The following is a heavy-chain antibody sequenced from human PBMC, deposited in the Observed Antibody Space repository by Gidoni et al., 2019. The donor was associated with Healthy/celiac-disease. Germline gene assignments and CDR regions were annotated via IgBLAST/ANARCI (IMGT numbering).Heavy chain of an antibody. CDR3: ATSPYSSSSWFDP. CDR2: INHSGST. Sequence: QVQLQQWGAGLLKPSETLSLTCAVSGGSFSGYYWSWIRQPPGKGLEWIGEINHSGSTNYNPSLKSRVTISVDTSKNQFSLKLSSVTAADTAVYYCATSPYSSSSWFDPWGQGTLVTVSS. CDR1: GGSFSGYY. D-gene: IGHD6-6*01. V-gene: IGHV4-34*01. J-gene: IGHJ5*02.